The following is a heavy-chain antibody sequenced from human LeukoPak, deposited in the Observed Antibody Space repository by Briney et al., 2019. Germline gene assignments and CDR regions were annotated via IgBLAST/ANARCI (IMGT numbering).Heavy chain of an antibody. J-gene: IGHJ4*02. Sequence: GGSLRLSCAVSGFTFSSYWMHWVRQAPGKGLVWVSRINSDGSRRNYADSVRGRFTISRDNAKNSLYLQMNSLRAEDTAVYYCARDLIGYCSSTSCSATAAGHDFDYWGQGTLVTVSS. CDR1: GFTFSSYW. D-gene: IGHD2-2*01. CDR3: ARDLIGYCSSTSCSATAAGHDFDY. CDR2: INSDGSRR. V-gene: IGHV3-74*01.